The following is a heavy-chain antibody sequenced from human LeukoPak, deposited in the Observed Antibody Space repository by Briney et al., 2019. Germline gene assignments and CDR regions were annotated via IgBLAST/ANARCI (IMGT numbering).Heavy chain of an antibody. J-gene: IGHJ5*02. V-gene: IGHV3-30*03. D-gene: IGHD2-2*01. Sequence: GGSLRLSCAASGFTFSSYGMHWVRQASGKGLEWVAVISYDGSNKYYADSVKGRFTISRDNSKNTLYLQMNSLRAEDTAVYYCAGGPKQQLLWGRASNGFDPWGQGTLVTVSS. CDR3: AGGPKQQLLWGRASNGFDP. CDR2: ISYDGSNK. CDR1: GFTFSSYG.